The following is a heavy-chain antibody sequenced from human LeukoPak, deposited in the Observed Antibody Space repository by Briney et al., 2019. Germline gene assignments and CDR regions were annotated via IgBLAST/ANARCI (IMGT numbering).Heavy chain of an antibody. Sequence: GRSLRLSCAASGFTFRSYAMHWVRQAPGKGLVWVALISYDGSIKSYADSVKGRFTISRDNSKNTLYVQMNSLRTDDMAVYYCARGAYSSGWTTFDYWGQGILVTVSS. CDR2: ISYDGSIK. CDR1: GFTFRSYA. V-gene: IGHV3-30*04. D-gene: IGHD6-19*01. J-gene: IGHJ4*02. CDR3: ARGAYSSGWTTFDY.